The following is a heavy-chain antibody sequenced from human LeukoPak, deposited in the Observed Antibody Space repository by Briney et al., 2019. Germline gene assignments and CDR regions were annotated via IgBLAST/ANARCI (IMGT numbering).Heavy chain of an antibody. V-gene: IGHV4-4*02. CDR2: VHLDGRT. CDR3: AREGGFYRPLDY. Sequence: SETLSLTCGVSGGSVTSTNWWTWVRQPPGKGLEWIGEVHLDGRTNYNPSLKSRLTMSVDLSENHVSLRLTSVTAADTAVYYCAREGGFYRPLDYSGQGTLVTVSS. J-gene: IGHJ4*02. CDR1: GGSVTSTNW. D-gene: IGHD3-3*01.